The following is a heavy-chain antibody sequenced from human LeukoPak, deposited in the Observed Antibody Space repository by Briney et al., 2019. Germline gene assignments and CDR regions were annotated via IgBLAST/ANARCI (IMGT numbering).Heavy chain of an antibody. CDR1: GYTLTSYY. CDR2: INPSGGST. J-gene: IGHJ5*02. CDR3: ARGGFGGNWFDP. Sequence: ASVKVSCRASGYTLTSYYMHWVRQAPGQGLEWMGIINPSGGSTSYAQKFQGRVTMTRDTSTSTVYMELSSLRSEDTAVYYCARGGFGGNWFDPWGQGTLVTVSS. V-gene: IGHV1-46*01. D-gene: IGHD3-10*01.